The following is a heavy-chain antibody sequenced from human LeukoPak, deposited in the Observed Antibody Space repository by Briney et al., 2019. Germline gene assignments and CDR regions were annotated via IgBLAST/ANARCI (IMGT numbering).Heavy chain of an antibody. J-gene: IGHJ6*04. Sequence: GGSLRLSCAASGFTFSSYSMNWVRQAPGKGLEWVSSISSSSSYTHYADSVKGRFTVSRDNAKNSLYLQMDSLRAEDTAVYYCARRLDYDILTGYYMDVWGKGTTVTVSS. CDR2: ISSSSSYT. V-gene: IGHV3-21*01. CDR1: GFTFSSYS. CDR3: ARRLDYDILTGYYMDV. D-gene: IGHD3-9*01.